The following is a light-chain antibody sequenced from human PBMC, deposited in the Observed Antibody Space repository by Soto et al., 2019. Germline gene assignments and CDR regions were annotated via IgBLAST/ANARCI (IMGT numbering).Light chain of an antibody. J-gene: IGKJ1*01. Sequence: DIQMTQSPSTLSASVGDRVTITCRASQSISSWLAWYQQKPGKAPKLLIYKASSLESGVPSRFSGSVSGTEFTLTISSLQPDDFATYYCQQYNSYRWTFGQGTKVDIK. CDR3: QQYNSYRWT. CDR1: QSISSW. V-gene: IGKV1-5*03. CDR2: KAS.